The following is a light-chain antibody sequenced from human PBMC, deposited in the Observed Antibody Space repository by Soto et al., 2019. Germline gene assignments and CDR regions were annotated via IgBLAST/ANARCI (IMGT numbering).Light chain of an antibody. V-gene: IGKV1-5*03. Sequence: DIQVTQSPSTLSASVGDRVTITCRASQSVSTWLAWYRQRPGKPPKLLIYKASTLKSGVPSRFSGSGSGTEFTLTISSLQPDDFATYYCQHYNSYSEAFGQGTKVDIK. CDR3: QHYNSYSEA. CDR2: KAS. J-gene: IGKJ1*01. CDR1: QSVSTW.